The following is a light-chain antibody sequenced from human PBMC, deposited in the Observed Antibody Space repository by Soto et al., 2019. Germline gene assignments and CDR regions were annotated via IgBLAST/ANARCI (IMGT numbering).Light chain of an antibody. CDR1: QGVSSN. Sequence: EIVMTQSPSTLPVSPGERATLSCRASQGVSSNLAWYQQKPGQAPRLLIYGASTRATGIPARFSGSGSGTDFTLTISSLQSEDFAVYYCQQYNNWPLTFGGGTKVDIK. J-gene: IGKJ4*01. CDR3: QQYNNWPLT. V-gene: IGKV3-15*01. CDR2: GAS.